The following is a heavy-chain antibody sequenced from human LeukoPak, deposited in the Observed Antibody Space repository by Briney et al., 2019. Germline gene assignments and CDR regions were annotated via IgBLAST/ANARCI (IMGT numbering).Heavy chain of an antibody. CDR2: IIPIFGTA. D-gene: IGHD5-18*01. Sequence: ASVKVSCKASGGTFSSYAISWVRQAPGQRLECMGGIIPIFGTANYAQKFQGRVTITTDESTSTAYMELSSLRSEDTAVYYCARDLIQRYAFDIWGQGTMVTVSS. J-gene: IGHJ3*02. CDR1: GGTFSSYA. CDR3: ARDLIQRYAFDI. V-gene: IGHV1-69*05.